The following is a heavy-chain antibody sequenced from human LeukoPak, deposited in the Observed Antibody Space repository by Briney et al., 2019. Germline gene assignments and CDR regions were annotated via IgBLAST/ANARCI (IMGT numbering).Heavy chain of an antibody. J-gene: IGHJ2*01. CDR2: IYYSGST. CDR1: GGSISSYY. V-gene: IGHV4-59*01. Sequence: SETLSLTCTVSGGSISSYYWSWIRQPPGKGLEWIGYIYYSGSTNYNPSLKSRVTISVDTSKNHFSLKLSSVTAADTAVYYCARDATSIVGATTLWYFDLWGRGTLVTVSS. CDR3: ARDATSIVGATTLWYFDL. D-gene: IGHD1-26*01.